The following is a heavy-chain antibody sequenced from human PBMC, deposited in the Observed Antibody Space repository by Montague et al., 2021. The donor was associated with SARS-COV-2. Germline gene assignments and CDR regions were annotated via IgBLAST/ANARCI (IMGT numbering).Heavy chain of an antibody. D-gene: IGHD3-3*01. J-gene: IGHJ4*02. Sequence: SETLSLTCSFSGGSIRSYYWSWIRLPPGKPLEWLGYIYYTGETTHNPSLKSRVTISVDTSRNQLSLRLTSVTAADTAVYFCARFWSGYVDKWSQGTLVTVSS. V-gene: IGHV4-59*01. CDR3: ARFWSGYVDK. CDR1: GGSIRSYY. CDR2: IYYTGET.